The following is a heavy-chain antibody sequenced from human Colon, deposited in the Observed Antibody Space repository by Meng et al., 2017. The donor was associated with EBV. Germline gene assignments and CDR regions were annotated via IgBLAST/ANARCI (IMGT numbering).Heavy chain of an antibody. V-gene: IGHV1-18*01. J-gene: IGHJ4*02. Sequence: QVHLLQSGNEIKKPGASVQVSCRASGDTSAAYGINWVRQAPGQGLEWMGWLNSYNGKTNYAQKFQGRVTMTTDTSTTTAYMDLRSLGFDDTAVYYCARGPITFGESLSAYWGQGTLVTVSS. CDR2: LNSYNGKT. CDR3: ARGPITFGESLSAY. CDR1: GDTSAAYG. D-gene: IGHD3-3*01.